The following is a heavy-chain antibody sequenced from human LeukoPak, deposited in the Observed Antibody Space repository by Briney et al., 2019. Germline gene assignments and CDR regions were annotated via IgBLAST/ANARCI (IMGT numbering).Heavy chain of an antibody. CDR2: INSDGSST. CDR3: AGDDPAGTLNY. Sequence: GGSLRLSCAASGFTFSSYWVHWVRQAPGKGLVWVSRINSDGSSTNYADSVKGRFTISRDNAKNTLYLQVNSLRAEDTAVYYCAGDDPAGTLNYWGQGTLVTVSS. CDR1: GFTFSSYW. V-gene: IGHV3-74*01. D-gene: IGHD6-13*01. J-gene: IGHJ4*02.